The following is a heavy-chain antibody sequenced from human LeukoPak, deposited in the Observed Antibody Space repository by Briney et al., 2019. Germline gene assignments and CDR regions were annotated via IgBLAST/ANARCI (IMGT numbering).Heavy chain of an antibody. CDR3: ARASGYDSTTSRGYDY. CDR2: IIPIFGTA. D-gene: IGHD5-12*01. V-gene: IGHV1-69*13. J-gene: IGHJ4*02. CDR1: GGPFSSYA. Sequence: ASVKVSCKASGGPFSSYAISWVRQAPGQGLEWMGGIIPIFGTANYAQKFQGRVTITADESTSTAYMELSSLRSEDTAVYYRARASGYDSTTSRGYDYWGQGTLVTVSS.